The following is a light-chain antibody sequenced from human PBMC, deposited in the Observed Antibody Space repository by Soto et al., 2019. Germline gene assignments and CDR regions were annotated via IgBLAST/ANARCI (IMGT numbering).Light chain of an antibody. CDR1: QSVLYFSNNNNY. V-gene: IGKV4-1*01. J-gene: IGKJ2*01. CDR3: QQYYTTPYT. Sequence: DIVMTQSPDSLAVSLGERATINCKSSQSVLYFSNNNNYLAWYQQKPGQSPKLLIYWASTRESGVPDRFSGSGSVTDFTLTISSLQAEDVAIYYCQQYYTTPYTFGQGTKVDIK. CDR2: WAS.